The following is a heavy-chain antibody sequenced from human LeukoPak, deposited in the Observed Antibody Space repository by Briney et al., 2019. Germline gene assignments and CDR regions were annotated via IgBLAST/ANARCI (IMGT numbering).Heavy chain of an antibody. CDR1: GGSISSSSYY. CDR2: IYYSGST. J-gene: IGHJ5*02. V-gene: IGHV4-39*01. CDR3: ALSRFRGVLNWFDP. Sequence: SETLSLICTVSGGSISSSSYYWGWIRQPPGKGLEWIGSIYYSGSTYYNPSLKSRVTISVDTSKNQFSLKLSSVTAADTAVYYCALSRFRGVLNWFDPWGQGTLVTVSS. D-gene: IGHD1-26*01.